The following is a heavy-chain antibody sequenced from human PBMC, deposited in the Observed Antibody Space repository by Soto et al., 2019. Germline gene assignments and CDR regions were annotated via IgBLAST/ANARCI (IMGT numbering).Heavy chain of an antibody. J-gene: IGHJ6*02. D-gene: IGHD6-6*01. Sequence: QVQLQQWGAEVLKPSETLSLTCVVNGGSFSGYYWSWIRQSPGKGLECIGEINDSGITDSNPSLESRVTISVDMSKNQFSLNLKSVTAADSAVYHCARGRSSVPDRRGIGYYGLDVWGQGTTVTVSS. CDR2: INDSGIT. V-gene: IGHV4-34*01. CDR3: ARGRSSVPDRRGIGYYGLDV. CDR1: GGSFSGYY.